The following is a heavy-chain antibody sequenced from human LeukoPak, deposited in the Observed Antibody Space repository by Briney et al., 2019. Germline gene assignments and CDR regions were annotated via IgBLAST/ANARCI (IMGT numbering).Heavy chain of an antibody. D-gene: IGHD2-2*01. CDR2: IYTSGST. Sequence: SETLSLTCTVSGGSISSYYWSWIRQPAGKGLEWIGRIYTSGSTNYNPSLKSRVTISVDTSKNQFSLKLSSVTAADTAVYYCARVEIVVVPAAINYYYYYGMDVWGQGTTVTVSS. CDR3: ARVEIVVVPAAINYYYYYGMDV. J-gene: IGHJ6*02. V-gene: IGHV4-4*07. CDR1: GGSISSYY.